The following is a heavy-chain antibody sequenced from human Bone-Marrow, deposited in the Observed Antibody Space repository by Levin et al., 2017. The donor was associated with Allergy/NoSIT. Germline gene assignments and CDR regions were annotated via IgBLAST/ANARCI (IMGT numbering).Heavy chain of an antibody. CDR1: GGTFNNYA. D-gene: IGHD3-22*01. CDR3: ARERLGYYLDS. Sequence: SVKVSCKASGGTFNNYAITWVRQAPGHGLEWMGGIIPAVGTTRYAQHFQGRVTMTAEESTGRAYMELSNLRSDDTAVYYCARERLGYYLDSWGPGTLVTVSS. J-gene: IGHJ4*02. CDR2: IIPAVGTT. V-gene: IGHV1-69*13.